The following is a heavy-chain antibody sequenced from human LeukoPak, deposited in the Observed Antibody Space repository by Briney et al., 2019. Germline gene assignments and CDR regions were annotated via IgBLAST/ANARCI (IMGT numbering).Heavy chain of an antibody. J-gene: IGHJ5*02. CDR2: IYYSGST. D-gene: IGHD3-22*01. Sequence: SETLSLTCTVSGGSISSYYWSWIRQPPGKGLEWIGCIYYSGSTNYNPSLKSRVTISVDTSKNQFSLKLSSVTAADTAVYYCARDLTYYYDSSGYYWSWFDPWGQGTLVTVSS. V-gene: IGHV4-59*01. CDR3: ARDLTYYYDSSGYYWSWFDP. CDR1: GGSISSYY.